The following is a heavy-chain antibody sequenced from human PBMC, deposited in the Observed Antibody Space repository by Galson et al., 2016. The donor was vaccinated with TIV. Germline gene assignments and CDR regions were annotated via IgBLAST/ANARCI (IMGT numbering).Heavy chain of an antibody. CDR2: FDSEGAKT. CDR3: ATVAWFPGLSLDT. D-gene: IGHD2/OR15-2a*01. V-gene: IGHV1-24*01. Sequence: SVKVSCKVSGNSLNELVIHWVRQAPGKGLEWMGGFDSEGAKTVYAQKLQDRVTMAADTSTNTAYMELGSLSFEDTAVYYCATVAWFPGLSLDTWGQGTLVTVAS. CDR1: GNSLNELV. J-gene: IGHJ5*02.